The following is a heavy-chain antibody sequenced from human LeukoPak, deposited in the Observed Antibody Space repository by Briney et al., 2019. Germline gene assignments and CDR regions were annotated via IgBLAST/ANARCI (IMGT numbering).Heavy chain of an antibody. Sequence: ASVTVSCKASGYTFTSYGISWVRQAPGQGLEWMGWISAYNGDTNYAQKVQGRITMTTDTSTSTAYMELRSLRSDDTAVYYCARGGPAPHRITLIVVASSTDAFDIWGQGTMVTVSS. CDR1: GYTFTSYG. CDR3: ARGGPAPHRITLIVVASSTDAFDI. J-gene: IGHJ3*02. CDR2: ISAYNGDT. V-gene: IGHV1-18*01. D-gene: IGHD3-22*01.